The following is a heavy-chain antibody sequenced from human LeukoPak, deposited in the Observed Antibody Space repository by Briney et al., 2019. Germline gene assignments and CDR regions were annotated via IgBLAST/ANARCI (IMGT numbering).Heavy chain of an antibody. D-gene: IGHD5-18*01. CDR1: GGTFSSYA. CDR3: ARDPGTAMVWNRQREGDNWFDP. V-gene: IGHV1-69*13. CDR2: IIPIFGTA. Sequence: SVKVSCKASGGTFSSYAISWVRQAPGQGLGWMGGIIPIFGTANYAQKFQGRVTITADESTSTAYMELSSLRSEDTAVYYCARDPGTAMVWNRQREGDNWFDPWGQGTLVTVSS. J-gene: IGHJ5*02.